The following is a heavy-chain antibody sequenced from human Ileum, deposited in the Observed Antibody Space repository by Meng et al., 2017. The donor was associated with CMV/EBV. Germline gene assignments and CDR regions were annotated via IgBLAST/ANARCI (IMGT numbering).Heavy chain of an antibody. CDR2: INDSGGRT. CDR1: GFSFSNFA. CDR3: DAADY. V-gene: IGHV3-23*01. D-gene: IGHD6-13*01. Sequence: GGSLRLSCAASGFSFSNFAMGWVRQAPGKGLERVSTINDSGGRTHYADSVKGRFTISRDNSRNTLYLQMDSLRAEDTAIYYCDAADYWGQGVLVTVSS. J-gene: IGHJ4*02.